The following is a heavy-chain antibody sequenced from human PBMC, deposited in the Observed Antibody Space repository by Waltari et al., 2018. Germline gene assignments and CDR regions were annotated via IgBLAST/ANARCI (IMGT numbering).Heavy chain of an antibody. V-gene: IGHV1-69*10. CDR3: ARVDGDHGAFDI. Sequence: QVQLVQSGAEVKKPGSSVKVSCKASGGTFSSYAISWVRQAPGQGLEWMGGISPILGIANYAQKFQGRVTITADKSTSTAYMELSSLRSEDTAVYYCARVDGDHGAFDIWGQGTMVTVSS. CDR2: ISPILGIA. J-gene: IGHJ3*02. CDR1: GGTFSSYA. D-gene: IGHD4-17*01.